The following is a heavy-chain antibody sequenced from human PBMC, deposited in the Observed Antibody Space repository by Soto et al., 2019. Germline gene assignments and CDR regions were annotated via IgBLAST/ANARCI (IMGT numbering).Heavy chain of an antibody. Sequence: SETLSLTCTVSGGSISSGGYYLSWIRQHPGKGLEWIGYIYYSGSTYYNPSLKSRVTISVDTSKNQFSLKLSSVTAADTAVYYCARGNSGRTIFGVPNFDYWGQGTLVTVSS. D-gene: IGHD3-3*01. V-gene: IGHV4-31*03. CDR3: ARGNSGRTIFGVPNFDY. J-gene: IGHJ4*02. CDR2: IYYSGST. CDR1: GGSISSGGYY.